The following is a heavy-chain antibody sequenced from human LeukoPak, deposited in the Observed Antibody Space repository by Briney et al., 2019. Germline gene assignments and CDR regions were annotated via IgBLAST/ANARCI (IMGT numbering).Heavy chain of an antibody. CDR1: GGSISSGGYY. J-gene: IGHJ5*02. CDR2: IYYSGST. V-gene: IGHV4-31*03. D-gene: IGHD3-10*01. Sequence: SETLSLTCTVSGGSISSGGYYWSWIRQHPGKGLEWIGYIYYSGSTYYNPSLKSRVTISVDTSKNQFSLKLSSVTAADTAVYYCARDRVHYDGSSWFDPWGQGTLVTVSS. CDR3: ARDRVHYDGSSWFDP.